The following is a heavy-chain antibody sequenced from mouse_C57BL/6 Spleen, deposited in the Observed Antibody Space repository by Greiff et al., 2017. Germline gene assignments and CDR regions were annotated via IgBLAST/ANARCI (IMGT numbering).Heavy chain of an antibody. CDR1: GYTFTSYW. V-gene: IGHV1-64*01. D-gene: IGHD1-1*01. Sequence: VQLQQSGAELVKPGASVKLSCKASGYTFTSYWMHWVKQRPGQGLEWIGMIHPNSGSTNYNEKFKSKATLTVDKSSSTAYMQLSSLTSEDSAVYYCARLGITTVDWYFDVWGTGTTVTVSS. CDR3: ARLGITTVDWYFDV. J-gene: IGHJ1*03. CDR2: IHPNSGST.